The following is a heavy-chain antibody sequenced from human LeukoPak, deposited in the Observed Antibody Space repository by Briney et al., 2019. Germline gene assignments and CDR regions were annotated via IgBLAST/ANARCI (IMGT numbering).Heavy chain of an antibody. J-gene: IGHJ4*02. CDR1: GLAFTRLW. V-gene: IGHV3-7*03. CDR3: AGEPRQLAY. D-gene: IGHD6-6*01. Sequence: WGSLTLSRVASGLAFTRLWMGWLCQAPGKGREWVSSINPLGSDTRYADSVRGRFTISRDNAKNSLFLQMNSLRVEDTPTYYCAGEPRQLAYWGQGTLVTVSS. CDR2: INPLGSDT.